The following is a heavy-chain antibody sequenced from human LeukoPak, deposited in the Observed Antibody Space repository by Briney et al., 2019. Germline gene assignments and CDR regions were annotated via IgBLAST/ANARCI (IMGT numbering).Heavy chain of an antibody. CDR2: ISSSGSTM. V-gene: IGHV3-11*04. CDR3: ARVTDIYSSGWFNSPDY. Sequence: PGGSLRLSCTASGFSFSDYYMSWIRQAPGKGLEWVSYISSSGSTMFYADSVKGRFTISRDNAKNSLYLQMNSLRAEDTAVYYCARVTDIYSSGWFNSPDYWGQGTLV. D-gene: IGHD6-19*01. J-gene: IGHJ4*02. CDR1: GFSFSDYY.